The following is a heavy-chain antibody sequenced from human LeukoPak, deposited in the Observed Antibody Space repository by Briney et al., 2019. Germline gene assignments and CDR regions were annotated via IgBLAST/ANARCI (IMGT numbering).Heavy chain of an antibody. J-gene: IGHJ4*02. CDR2: ISWDGGST. Sequence: SGGSLRLSCAASGFTFDDYAMHWVRQAPGKGLEWVSLISWDGGSTYYADSVKGRFTISRDNSKNSLYLQMNSLRAEDTALYYCAKGAARWRPPSHFDYWGQGTLVTVSS. CDR3: AKGAARWRPPSHFDY. D-gene: IGHD1-1*01. CDR1: GFTFDDYA. V-gene: IGHV3-43D*03.